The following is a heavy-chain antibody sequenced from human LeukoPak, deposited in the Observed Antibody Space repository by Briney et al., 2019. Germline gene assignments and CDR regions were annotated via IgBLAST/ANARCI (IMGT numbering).Heavy chain of an antibody. D-gene: IGHD6-13*01. J-gene: IGHJ4*02. V-gene: IGHV2-5*01. CDR3: ARSSSSWYDFDY. CDR2: IYWNDDK. Sequence: SGPKLVKPTQTLTLTCTLSGFSLSTSGVGVGWIRQPPGNAPEWLALIYWNDDKRYSPSLKSRLTITKDTSKNQVVLTMTNMDPVDTATYYCARSSSSWYDFDYWGQGTLVTVSS. CDR1: GFSLSTSGVG.